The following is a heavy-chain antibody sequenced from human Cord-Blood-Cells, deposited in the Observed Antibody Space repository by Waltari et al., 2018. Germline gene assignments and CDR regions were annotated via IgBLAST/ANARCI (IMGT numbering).Heavy chain of an antibody. D-gene: IGHD6-6*01. J-gene: IGHJ4*02. V-gene: IGHV3-30*04. CDR3: ARGGYIAASPDY. CDR1: GFTFSGSS. CDR2: ISYDGSNK. Sequence: QVQLVESGGGVVQPGRSLRLSCAAYGFTFSGSSMHCVRQAPGKGLEWVAVISYDGSNKYYADSVKGRFTISRDNSKNTLYLQMNSLRAEDTAVYYCARGGYIAASPDYWGQGTLVTVSS.